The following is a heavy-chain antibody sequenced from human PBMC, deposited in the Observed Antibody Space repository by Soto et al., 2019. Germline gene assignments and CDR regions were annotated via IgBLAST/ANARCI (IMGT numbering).Heavy chain of an antibody. Sequence: QVQLVQSGAEVKKPGSSVKVSCQASGGTFNNFAFTWVRQAPGQGLEWLGGIMPGFDTANNAQRYQGRVTITADEFTSTVYMEMSSLRSDDTALYYCATATISPVSSAYHHYGMDVWGQGTTVTVSS. CDR2: IMPGFDTA. CDR1: GGTFNNFA. CDR3: ATATISPVSSAYHHYGMDV. D-gene: IGHD3-3*01. J-gene: IGHJ6*02. V-gene: IGHV1-69*01.